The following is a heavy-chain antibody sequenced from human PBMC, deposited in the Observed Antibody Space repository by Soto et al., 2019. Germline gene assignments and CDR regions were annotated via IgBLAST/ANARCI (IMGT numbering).Heavy chain of an antibody. Sequence: SETLSLTCAVSGGSISSGGYSWSWIRQPPGKGLEWIGSIYYSGTTYDNPSLKSRLTISVDTSKNQFSLKLHSVTAADTAVYYCARHSGGYVKSTVDDWGQGTLVTVAS. J-gene: IGHJ4*02. V-gene: IGHV4-30-2*03. D-gene: IGHD2-15*01. CDR1: GGSISSGGYS. CDR2: IYYSGTT. CDR3: ARHSGGYVKSTVDD.